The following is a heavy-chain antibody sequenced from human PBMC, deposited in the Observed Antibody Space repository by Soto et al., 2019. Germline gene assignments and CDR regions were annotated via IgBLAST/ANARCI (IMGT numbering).Heavy chain of an antibody. Sequence: EVQLLESGGGLVRPGGSLRLSCAASGFTFSTYAMSWVRQAPRKGLEWVSAISGNGGDYTYYADSVKGRFTISRDNSKNTLSVQRNRRRAEDTAVYYCVPLCRYCSTTTPSWGQGTLVTVSS. V-gene: IGHV3-23*01. J-gene: IGHJ4*02. CDR3: VPLCRYCSTTTPS. D-gene: IGHD2-2*01. CDR2: ISGNGGDYT. CDR1: GFTFSTYA.